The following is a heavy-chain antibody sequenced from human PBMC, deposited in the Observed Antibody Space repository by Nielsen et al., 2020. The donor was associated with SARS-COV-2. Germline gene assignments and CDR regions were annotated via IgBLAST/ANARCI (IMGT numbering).Heavy chain of an antibody. CDR3: ARAPDYYASATYDAFDI. D-gene: IGHD3-22*01. V-gene: IGHV4-59*13. Sequence: GSLRLSCTVSGDSINGYYWSWIRQPPGKGLEWIGYFSFNGSPNYNPSLKSRVTISLDTSKSQFSLRLNSVTAADTAVYYCARAPDYYASATYDAFDIWGQGTLVTVSS. CDR2: FSFNGSP. J-gene: IGHJ3*02. CDR1: GDSINGYY.